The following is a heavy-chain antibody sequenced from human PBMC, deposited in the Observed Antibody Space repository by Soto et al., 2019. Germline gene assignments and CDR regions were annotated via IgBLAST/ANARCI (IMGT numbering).Heavy chain of an antibody. V-gene: IGHV3-9*01. CDR3: AKQAYLYDFWSGYSAFDY. CDR2: ISWNSGSI. D-gene: IGHD3-3*01. CDR1: GFTFDDYA. Sequence: HPGGSLRLSCAASGFTFDDYAMHWVRQAPGKGLEWVSGISWNSGSIGYADSVKGRFTISRDNAKNSLYLQMNSLRAEDTALYYCAKQAYLYDFWSGYSAFDYWGQGTLVTVSS. J-gene: IGHJ4*02.